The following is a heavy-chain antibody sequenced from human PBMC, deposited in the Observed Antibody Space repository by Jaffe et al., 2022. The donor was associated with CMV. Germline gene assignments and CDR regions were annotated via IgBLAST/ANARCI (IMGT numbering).Heavy chain of an antibody. D-gene: IGHD3-16*01. J-gene: IGHJ6*03. CDR3: TTEVVGGQFWGYYYYMDV. V-gene: IGHV3-15*01. CDR2: IKSKTDGGTT. Sequence: EVQLVESGGGLVKPGGSLRLSCAASGFTFSNAWMSWVRQAPGKGLEWVGRIKSKTDGGTTDYAAPVKGRFTISRDDSKNTLYLQMNSLKTEDTAVYYCTTEVVGGQFWGYYYYMDVWGKGTTVTVSS. CDR1: GFTFSNAW.